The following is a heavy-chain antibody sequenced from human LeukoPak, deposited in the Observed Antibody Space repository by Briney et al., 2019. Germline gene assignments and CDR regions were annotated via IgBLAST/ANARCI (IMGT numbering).Heavy chain of an antibody. CDR3: ARVTHGSGRSYYFDY. Sequence: SETLSLTCTDSGGSISSYYWSCIRQPAGKGLEWIGRIYTSGSTNYNPSLKSRVTMSVDTSKNQFSLKLSSVTAADTAVYYCARVTHGSGRSYYFDYWGQGTLVTVSS. D-gene: IGHD3-10*01. CDR2: IYTSGST. V-gene: IGHV4-4*07. CDR1: GGSISSYY. J-gene: IGHJ4*02.